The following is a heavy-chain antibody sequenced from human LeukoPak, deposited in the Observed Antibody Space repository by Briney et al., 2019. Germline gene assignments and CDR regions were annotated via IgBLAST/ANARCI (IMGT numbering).Heavy chain of an antibody. J-gene: IGHJ5*02. D-gene: IGHD6-19*01. CDR3: MRYSGALGWFDP. Sequence: SETLSLTCTVSGGSISSNSYYWGWIRQPPGKGLEWIGVIYYTGVTYYNPSLKSRVTISVDTSKNQFSLKLSSMTAADTAVYYCMRYSGALGWFDPWGQGTLVTVSS. V-gene: IGHV4-39*01. CDR1: GGSISSNSYY. CDR2: IYYTGVT.